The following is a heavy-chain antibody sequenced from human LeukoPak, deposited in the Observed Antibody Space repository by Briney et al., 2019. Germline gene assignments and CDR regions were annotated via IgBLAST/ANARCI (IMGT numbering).Heavy chain of an antibody. D-gene: IGHD3-10*01. CDR2: IRSKANSYAT. J-gene: IGHJ5*02. Sequence: GSLRLSCAASGFTFSGSAMHWVRQASGKGLEWVGRIRSKANSYATAYAASVKGRFTISRDDSKNTAYLQMNSLKTEDTAVYYCSGSYVYNWFDPWGQGTLVTVSS. V-gene: IGHV3-73*01. CDR3: SGSYVYNWFDP. CDR1: GFTFSGSA.